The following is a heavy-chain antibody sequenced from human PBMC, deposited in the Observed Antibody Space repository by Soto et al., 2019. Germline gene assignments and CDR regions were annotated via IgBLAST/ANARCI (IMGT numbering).Heavy chain of an antibody. CDR2: INHSGST. CDR3: ARRLRYFDWIDYALDY. D-gene: IGHD3-9*01. Sequence: KTSETLSLTCAVYGGSFSGYYWSWIRQPPGKGLEWIGEINHSGSTNYNPSLKSRVTISVDTSKNQFSLKLSSVTAADTAVYYCARRLRYFDWIDYALDYWGQGTLVTVSS. V-gene: IGHV4-34*01. J-gene: IGHJ4*02. CDR1: GGSFSGYY.